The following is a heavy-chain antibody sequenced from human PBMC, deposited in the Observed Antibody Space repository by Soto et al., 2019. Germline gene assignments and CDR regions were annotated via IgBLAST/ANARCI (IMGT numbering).Heavy chain of an antibody. CDR1: GFTFSSYW. Sequence: GESLKISCAASGFTFSSYWMSWVRQAPGKGLEWVANIKQDGSEKYYVDSVKGRFTISRDNAKNSLYLQMNSLRAEDTAVYYCASSGVISPSYYYYMDVWGKGTTVTVSS. CDR3: ASSGVISPSYYYYMDV. CDR2: IKQDGSEK. D-gene: IGHD3-16*02. V-gene: IGHV3-7*01. J-gene: IGHJ6*03.